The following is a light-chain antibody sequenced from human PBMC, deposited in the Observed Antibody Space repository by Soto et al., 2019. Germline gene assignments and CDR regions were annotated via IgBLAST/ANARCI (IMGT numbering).Light chain of an antibody. CDR2: KAS. CDR3: QQYNSYST. J-gene: IGKJ1*01. Sequence: IPVAPSPSTLSAYVGDRGPITFPASQSISSWVAWYQKQPGKAPKLLIYKASSLESGAPSRFGGSASGTEFTITISSLQPDYFATYYRQQYNSYSTFGQGTKVDIK. CDR1: QSISSW. V-gene: IGKV1-5*03.